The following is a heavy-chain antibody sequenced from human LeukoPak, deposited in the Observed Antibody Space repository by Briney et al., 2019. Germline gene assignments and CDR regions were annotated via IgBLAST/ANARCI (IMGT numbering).Heavy chain of an antibody. CDR3: ARDAVPTAMASYYYYYMDV. CDR1: GGTLSSYA. J-gene: IGHJ6*03. V-gene: IGHV1-69*13. D-gene: IGHD5-18*01. Sequence: SVKVSCKASGGTLSSYAFSWVRQAPGKGLEGMGGIIPIFGTANYAQKFQGRVTITADESTSKAYMELGSLRSEDPAVYYCARDAVPTAMASYYYYYMDVWGKGTTVTISS. CDR2: IIPIFGTA.